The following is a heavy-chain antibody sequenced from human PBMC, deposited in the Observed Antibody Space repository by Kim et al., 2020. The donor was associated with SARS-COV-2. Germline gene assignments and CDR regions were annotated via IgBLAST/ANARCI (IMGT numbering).Heavy chain of an antibody. CDR1: GGSISGYY. D-gene: IGHD3-9*01. CDR3: ARSPNRGAYYDILTGYPNWCDP. Sequence: SETLSLTCTVSGGSISGYYWSWIRQPPGKGLEWIGDIYYSGSTNYNPPLKSGVTISVDTSKNQFPLKLSPVTAADTAVYYCARSPNRGAYYDILTGYPNWCDPWGQGTLVTVSS. J-gene: IGHJ5*02. V-gene: IGHV4-59*01. CDR2: IYYSGST.